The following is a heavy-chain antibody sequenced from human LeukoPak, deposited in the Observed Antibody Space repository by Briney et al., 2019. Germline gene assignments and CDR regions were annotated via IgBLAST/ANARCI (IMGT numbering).Heavy chain of an antibody. V-gene: IGHV3-15*01. J-gene: IGHJ5*02. D-gene: IGHD3-10*01. CDR3: TKEASGALDP. CDR2: IKSKTDGETR. Sequence: GGSLRLSCEVSGFTFSNAWMSWVRQAPGKGLEWVGRIKSKTDGETRDYAAPVKGRFTISRDDSKNTVYLQMNSLKSEDTAVYYCTKEASGALDPWGQGTPVTVSS. CDR1: GFTFSNAW.